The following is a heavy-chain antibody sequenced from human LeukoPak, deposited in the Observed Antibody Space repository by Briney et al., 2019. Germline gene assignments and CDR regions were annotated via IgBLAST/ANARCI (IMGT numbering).Heavy chain of an antibody. CDR1: GFTFSNYW. J-gene: IGHJ5*02. Sequence: GGSLRLSCAASGFTFSNYWMSWVRQAPGKGLEWVANIKEDGSEKYYVDSVKGRFTISRDNAKNSLYLQTNSLRAEDTAVYYCARLVVVVTANWFDPWGQGTLVTVSS. CDR3: ARLVVVVTANWFDP. V-gene: IGHV3-7*01. CDR2: IKEDGSEK. D-gene: IGHD2-21*02.